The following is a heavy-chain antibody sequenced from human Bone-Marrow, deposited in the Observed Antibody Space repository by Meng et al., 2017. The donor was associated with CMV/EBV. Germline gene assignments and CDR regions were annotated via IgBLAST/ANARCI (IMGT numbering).Heavy chain of an antibody. CDR2: ISTSSSYI. D-gene: IGHD2-2*02. J-gene: IGHJ6*02. CDR1: RFTFSSYT. V-gene: IGHV3-21*01. Sequence: GGSLRLSCAASRFTFSSYTMNWVRQAPGKGLEWVSSISTSSSYIYYADSVKGRFTISRDNSKNTLYLQMNSLRAEDTAVYYCAKDSLLTSCYTCYYGMDVWGQGTTVTVSS. CDR3: AKDSLLTSCYTCYYGMDV.